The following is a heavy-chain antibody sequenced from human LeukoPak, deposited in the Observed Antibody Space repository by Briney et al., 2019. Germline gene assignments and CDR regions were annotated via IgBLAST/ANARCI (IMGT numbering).Heavy chain of an antibody. D-gene: IGHD1-26*01. CDR1: GYTFTSYY. J-gene: IGHJ3*02. CDR2: INPSGDNT. CDR3: ARDEGAKIAFAI. Sequence: VASVKVSCKASGYTFTSYYMYWVRQAPGQGLEWMGIINPSGDNTNYAQKFQGRVTMTRDMSTTTVYMELSSLRSEDTAVYYCARDEGAKIAFAIWGQGTMVTVSS. V-gene: IGHV1-46*01.